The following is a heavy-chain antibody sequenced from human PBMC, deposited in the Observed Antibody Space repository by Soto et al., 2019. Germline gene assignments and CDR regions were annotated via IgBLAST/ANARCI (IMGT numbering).Heavy chain of an antibody. CDR2: IIPIFGTA. CDR1: GGTFSRYA. CDR3: ARDVSYYDILTGYPTYYYYYGMDF. V-gene: IGHV1-69*13. Sequence: SVKLYCKTSGGTFSRYAISWVRQAPGQLLEWMGGIIPIFGTANYAQKFQGRVTITADESTSTAYMELSSLRSEDTAVYYCARDVSYYDILTGYPTYYYYYGMDFWGQGTTVTVSS. D-gene: IGHD3-9*01. J-gene: IGHJ6*02.